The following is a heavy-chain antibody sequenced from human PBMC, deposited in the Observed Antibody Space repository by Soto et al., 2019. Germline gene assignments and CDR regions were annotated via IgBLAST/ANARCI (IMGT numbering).Heavy chain of an antibody. V-gene: IGHV3-73*01. CDR3: TRQIRIFGVVTFDY. CDR2: IRSKANSYAT. J-gene: IGHJ4*02. D-gene: IGHD3-3*01. Sequence: PGGSLRLCCAASGFTFSGSAMHWVRQASGKGLEWVGRIRSKANSYATAYAASVKGRFTISRDDSKNTAYLQMNSLKTEDTAVYYCTRQIRIFGVVTFDYWGQGTLVTVSS. CDR1: GFTFSGSA.